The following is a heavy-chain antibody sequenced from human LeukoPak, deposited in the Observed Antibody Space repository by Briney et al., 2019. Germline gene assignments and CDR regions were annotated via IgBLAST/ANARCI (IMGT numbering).Heavy chain of an antibody. CDR3: ARVGIAAPRGYYYYYMDV. CDR2: INPNSGGA. CDR1: GYTFTGYY. D-gene: IGHD6-13*01. Sequence: ASVKVSCKASGYTFTGYYMHWVRQAPGQGLEWMGRINPNSGGANYAQKFQGRVTMTRDTSISTAYMELSRLRSDDTAVYYCARVGIAAPRGYYYYYMDVWGKGTTVTVSS. J-gene: IGHJ6*03. V-gene: IGHV1-2*06.